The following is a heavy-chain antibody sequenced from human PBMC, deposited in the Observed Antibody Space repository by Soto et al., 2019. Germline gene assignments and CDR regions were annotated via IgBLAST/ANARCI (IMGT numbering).Heavy chain of an antibody. CDR3: ARIIPRYCSSTSCYDY. CDR2: INHSGST. CDR1: GGSFSGYY. Sequence: QVQLQQWGAGLLKPSETLSLTCAVYGGSFSGYYWSWIRQPPGKGLEWIGEINHSGSTNYNPSLKSRVTISVDTSKNQFSLKLSSVTAADTAVYYCARIIPRYCSSTSCYDYWGQGTLVTVSS. V-gene: IGHV4-34*01. D-gene: IGHD2-2*01. J-gene: IGHJ4*02.